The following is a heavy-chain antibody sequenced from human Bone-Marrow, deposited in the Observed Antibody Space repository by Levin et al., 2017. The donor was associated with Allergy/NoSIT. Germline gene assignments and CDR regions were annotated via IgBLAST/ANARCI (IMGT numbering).Heavy chain of an antibody. V-gene: IGHV3-33*01. CDR2: IWYDGSNK. CDR3: ARGLSGNSDWGAFDI. J-gene: IGHJ3*02. CDR1: GFTFSSYG. Sequence: GGSLRLSCAASGFTFSSYGMHWVRQAPGKGLEWVAVIWYDGSNKYYADSVKGRFTISRDNSKNTLYLQMNSLRAEDTAVYYCARGLSGNSDWGAFDIWGQGTMVTVSS. D-gene: IGHD4-23*01.